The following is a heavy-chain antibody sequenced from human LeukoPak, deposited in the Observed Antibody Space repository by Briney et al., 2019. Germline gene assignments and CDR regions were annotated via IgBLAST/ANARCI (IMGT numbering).Heavy chain of an antibody. V-gene: IGHV1-8*03. CDR2: MNPNSGNT. D-gene: IGHD4-23*01. CDR3: ARGSSHYGGKDNWFDP. J-gene: IGHJ5*02. Sequence: ASVKVSCKASGYTFTSYDINWVRQATGQGLEWMGWMNPNSGNTGYAQKFQGRVTITRNTSISTAYMELSSLRSEDTAVYHCARGSSHYGGKDNWFDPWGQGTLVTVSS. CDR1: GYTFTSYD.